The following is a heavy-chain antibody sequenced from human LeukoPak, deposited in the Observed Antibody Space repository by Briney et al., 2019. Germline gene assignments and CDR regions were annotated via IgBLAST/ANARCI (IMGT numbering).Heavy chain of an antibody. D-gene: IGHD3-22*01. J-gene: IGHJ6*02. V-gene: IGHV1-18*01. CDR3: ARDTYSMIVVVTLYGMDV. CDR2: ISAYNGNT. Sequence: ASVKVSCKASGYIFTSYGISWVRQAPGQGLEWMGWISAYNGNTNYAQKLQGRVTMTTDTSTSTAYMELRSLRSDDTAVYYCARDTYSMIVVVTLYGMDVWGQGTTVTVSS. CDR1: GYIFTSYG.